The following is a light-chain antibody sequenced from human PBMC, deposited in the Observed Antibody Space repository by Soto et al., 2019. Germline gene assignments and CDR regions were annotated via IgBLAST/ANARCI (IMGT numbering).Light chain of an antibody. Sequence: DIQMTQSPSTLSASIGDRVRITFRASQSISKWLAWHQQKPGKAPKLLIYDASTLQSGVPPRFSGSGSGTEFTLTIRSLQPDDIATYYCQQYSSYSAWTFGEGTKVDI. J-gene: IGKJ1*01. V-gene: IGKV1-5*01. CDR3: QQYSSYSAWT. CDR1: QSISKW. CDR2: DAS.